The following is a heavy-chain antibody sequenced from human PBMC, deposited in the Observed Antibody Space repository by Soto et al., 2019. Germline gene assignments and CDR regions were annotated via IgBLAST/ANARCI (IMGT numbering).Heavy chain of an antibody. CDR1: GGTFSSSG. V-gene: IGHV1-69*01. J-gene: IGHJ4*02. CDR2: NMPIFGTA. Sequence: QVQLVQSGAEVKKPGSSVKVSCKASGGTFSSSGISWVRQAPGQGLEWMGGNMPIFGTANYAQKFQGRVTITADESTSTAYMELSSLRSEDTAVYYCARDSGSYYLLLDYWGQGTLVTVSS. D-gene: IGHD1-26*01. CDR3: ARDSGSYYLLLDY.